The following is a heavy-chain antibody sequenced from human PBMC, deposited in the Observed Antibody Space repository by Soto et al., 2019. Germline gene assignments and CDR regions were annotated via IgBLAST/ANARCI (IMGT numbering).Heavy chain of an antibody. CDR1: GGSISSGFYS. Sequence: QVQLQESGPGLVKPSQTLSLTCTVSGGSISSGFYSWSWIRQYPGKGLEWIGYINYSGCTFYNPSLESRVTLSADTSKNTFSRQLGSVPAADTAVYCCARDASRRYGGGDYWGQGTLVTVSS. V-gene: IGHV4-31*03. CDR3: ARDASRRYGGGDY. CDR2: INYSGCT. J-gene: IGHJ4*02. D-gene: IGHD3-16*01.